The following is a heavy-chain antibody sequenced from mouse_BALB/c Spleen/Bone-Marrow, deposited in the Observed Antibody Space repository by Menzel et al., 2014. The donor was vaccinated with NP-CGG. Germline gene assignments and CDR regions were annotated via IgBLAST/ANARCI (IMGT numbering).Heavy chain of an antibody. V-gene: IGHV1S81*02. Sequence: VQLQQSGAELVKPGASVQLSCEASGYTFTSYWMQWVRQRPGQGLEWIGEINPSNGRTNYNEKFKSKATLTVDKSSSTANMHLSSLTSEDSAVFYCARRDFRSWFAYWGQGTLVTVSA. J-gene: IGHJ3*01. CDR3: ARRDFRSWFAY. CDR1: GYTFTSYW. D-gene: IGHD2-14*01. CDR2: INPSNGRT.